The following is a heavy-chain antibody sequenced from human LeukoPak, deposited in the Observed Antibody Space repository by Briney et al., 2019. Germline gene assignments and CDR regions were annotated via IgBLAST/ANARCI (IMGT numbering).Heavy chain of an antibody. CDR1: GYSSTNYW. V-gene: IGHV5-51*01. D-gene: IGHD4-17*01. CDR2: IYPGDSDT. Sequence: GESLKISCKGSGYSSTNYWIGWVRQMPGKGLEWMGIIYPGDSDTRYSPSFQGQVTISADKSISTAYLQWSSLKASDTAMYYCARLNSGDYAGFGFDYWGQGTLVTVSS. J-gene: IGHJ4*02. CDR3: ARLNSGDYAGFGFDY.